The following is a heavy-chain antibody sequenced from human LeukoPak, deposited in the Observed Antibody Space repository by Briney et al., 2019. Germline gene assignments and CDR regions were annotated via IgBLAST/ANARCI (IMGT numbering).Heavy chain of an antibody. D-gene: IGHD3-22*01. CDR1: GFTFSSYT. V-gene: IGHV3-30*04. Sequence: GGSLRLSCAASGFTFSSYTMHWVRQAPGKGLEWVAVISYDGSNKYYADSVKGRFTISRDNSKNTLFLQMNSLRAEDTAVYYCARDQYYDSSGYFQKNGMDVWGQGTTVTVSS. CDR3: ARDQYYDSSGYFQKNGMDV. J-gene: IGHJ6*02. CDR2: ISYDGSNK.